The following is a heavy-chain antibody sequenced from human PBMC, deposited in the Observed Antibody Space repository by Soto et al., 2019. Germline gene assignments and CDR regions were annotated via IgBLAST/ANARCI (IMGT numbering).Heavy chain of an antibody. J-gene: IGHJ4*02. CDR2: IYYSGST. CDR3: ARGDVGNRLS. CDR1: GGSISSGGYY. V-gene: IGHV4-31*03. D-gene: IGHD7-27*01. Sequence: SETLSLTCTVSGGSISSGGYYWSWIRQHPGKGLEWIGYIYYSGSTYYNPSLKSRVTISVDTSKNQFSLKLSSVTAADTAVYYCARGDVGNRLSWGQGTLVTVSS.